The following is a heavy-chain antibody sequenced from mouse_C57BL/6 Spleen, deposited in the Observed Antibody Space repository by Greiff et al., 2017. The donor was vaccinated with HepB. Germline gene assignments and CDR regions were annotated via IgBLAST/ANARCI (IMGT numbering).Heavy chain of an antibody. CDR2: IDPSDSET. CDR1: GYTFTSYW. V-gene: IGHV1-52*01. CDR3: ARGISWYFDV. J-gene: IGHJ1*03. Sequence: QVQLKQPGAELVRPGSSVKLSCKASGYTFTSYWMHWVKQRPIQGLEWIGNIDPSDSETHYNQKFKDKATLPVDKSSSTSYMQLSSRTSEDSAVYYCARGISWYFDVWGTGTTVTVSS.